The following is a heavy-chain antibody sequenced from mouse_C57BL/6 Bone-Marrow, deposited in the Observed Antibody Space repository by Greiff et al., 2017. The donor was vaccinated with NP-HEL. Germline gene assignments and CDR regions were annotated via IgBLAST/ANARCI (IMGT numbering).Heavy chain of an antibody. V-gene: IGHV14-4*01. CDR1: GFNIKDDY. J-gene: IGHJ3*01. CDR3: TYYYGSSCGFAY. D-gene: IGHD1-1*01. CDR2: IDPENGDT. Sequence: EVMLVESGAELVRPGASVKLSCTASGFNIKDDYMHWVKQRPEQGLEWIGWIDPENGDTEYASKFQGKATITADTSSNTAYLQLSSLTSEDTAVYYCTYYYGSSCGFAYWGQGTLVTVSA.